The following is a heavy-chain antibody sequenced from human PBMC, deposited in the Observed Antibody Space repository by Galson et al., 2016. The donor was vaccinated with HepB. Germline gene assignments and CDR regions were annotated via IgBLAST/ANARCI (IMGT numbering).Heavy chain of an antibody. J-gene: IGHJ6*02. D-gene: IGHD6-13*01. V-gene: IGHV3-30-3*01. CDR2: ISYDGSTI. Sequence: SLRLSCAASGFTFGHYAFHWVRQAPGMGLEWVTLISYDGSTIFYTDSVKGRFTISRDDSKNTIYLQMNSLTKNDTAAYYCAREVVGSSRLFGMDVWGQGTTLIVSS. CDR3: AREVVGSSRLFGMDV. CDR1: GFTFGHYA.